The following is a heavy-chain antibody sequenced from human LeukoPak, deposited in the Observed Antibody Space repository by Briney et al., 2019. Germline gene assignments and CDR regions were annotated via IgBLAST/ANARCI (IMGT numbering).Heavy chain of an antibody. Sequence: GASVKVSCKASGYTFTSYGISWVRQAPGQGLEWMGWISAYNGNTNYAQKLQGRVTMTTDTSTSTAYMELRSLRSEDTAVYYCARSIPLWKELRRDWLDPWGQGTQVTVSS. J-gene: IGHJ5*02. CDR3: ARSIPLWKELRRDWLDP. D-gene: IGHD2-21*01. V-gene: IGHV1-18*01. CDR2: ISAYNGNT. CDR1: GYTFTSYG.